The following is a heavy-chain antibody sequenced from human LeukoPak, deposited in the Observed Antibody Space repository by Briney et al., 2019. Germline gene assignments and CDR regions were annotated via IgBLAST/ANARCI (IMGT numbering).Heavy chain of an antibody. CDR3: V. V-gene: IGHV4-59*01. CDR1: GGSISIYY. J-gene: IGHJ6*04. Sequence: SETLSLTCTVSGGSISIYYWSWIRQPPGKGLESIGYIYYSGSTNYNPSLKSRVTISVDTSKNQFSLKLSSVTAVPYYYGMDVWGKGTTVTVSS. CDR2: IYYSGST.